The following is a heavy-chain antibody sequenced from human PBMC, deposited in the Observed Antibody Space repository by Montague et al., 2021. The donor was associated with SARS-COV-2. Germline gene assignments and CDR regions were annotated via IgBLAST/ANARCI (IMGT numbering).Heavy chain of an antibody. V-gene: IGHV4-34*01. D-gene: IGHD4-23*01. CDR1: GGSFNGYY. CDR3: ARWDPQTLTLIGLRGKSASDY. Sequence: SETLSLTCAVYGGSFNGYYWTWIRQSPGKGLEWIAEINHSGTTNYNFNPSLRGRVTISVDTSKSQFSLKLSSVTAADTGVYYCARWDPQTLTLIGLRGKSASDYWGQGTLVTVSA. CDR2: INHSGTT. J-gene: IGHJ4*02.